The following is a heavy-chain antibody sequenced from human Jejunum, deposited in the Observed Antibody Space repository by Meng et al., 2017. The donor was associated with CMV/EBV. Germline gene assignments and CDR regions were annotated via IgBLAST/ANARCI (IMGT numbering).Heavy chain of an antibody. CDR2: IRSKAKSYAP. J-gene: IGHJ4*02. CDR1: WVTLQYSS. V-gene: IGHV3-73*01. Sequence: DSWVTLQYSSIQWVRQGSGKGLGWVRRIRSKAKSYAPSYSASVKGRFNFSRDENTAYMQMNSLKTEDTDVYYCTRLRDGDYGGFDYWGQGTLVTVSS. D-gene: IGHD4-17*01. CDR3: TRLRDGDYGGFDY.